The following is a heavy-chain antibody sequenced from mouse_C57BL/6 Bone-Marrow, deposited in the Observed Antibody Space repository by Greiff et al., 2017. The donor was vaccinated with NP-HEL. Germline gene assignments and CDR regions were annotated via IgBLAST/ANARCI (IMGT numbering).Heavy chain of an antibody. J-gene: IGHJ4*01. CDR1: GFTFSDYG. CDR3: ARPAFYYGSSPYAMDY. V-gene: IGHV5-17*01. Sequence: EVQLVESGGGLVKPGGSLKLSCAASGFTFSDYGMHWVRQAPEKGLEWVAYISSGSSTISYADTVKGRFPFSSDNAKNTLCLQMTSLRSEDTAMYYGARPAFYYGSSPYAMDYWGQGTSVTVSS. CDR2: ISSGSSTI. D-gene: IGHD1-1*01.